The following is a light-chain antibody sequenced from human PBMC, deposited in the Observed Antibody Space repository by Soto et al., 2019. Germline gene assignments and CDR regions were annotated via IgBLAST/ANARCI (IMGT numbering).Light chain of an antibody. J-gene: IGLJ2*01. CDR2: DNN. V-gene: IGLV1-51*01. Sequence: QSVLTQPPSVSAAPGQKVTISCSGSSSNIGNNYVSWYQLLLGTAPKLLIYDNNKRPSGIPDRFSGSKSGTSATLGITGLQTGDEADYYCGTWDSSLSAVVFGGGTKLTVL. CDR3: GTWDSSLSAVV. CDR1: SSNIGNNY.